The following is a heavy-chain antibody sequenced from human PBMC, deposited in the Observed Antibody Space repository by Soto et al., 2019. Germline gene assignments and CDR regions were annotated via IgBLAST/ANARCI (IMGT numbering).Heavy chain of an antibody. Sequence: EGSLILSWAASGFTLRSDRIHWVRQAPGKGLEWVSRIDTDGGGTSYADSVKGRFTISTDNAKNTVYLQMNGLRAEDTAVYYCATVFDLWGQGTLVTVSS. V-gene: IGHV3-74*01. CDR2: IDTDGGGT. CDR1: GFTLRSDR. CDR3: ATVFDL. J-gene: IGHJ5*02.